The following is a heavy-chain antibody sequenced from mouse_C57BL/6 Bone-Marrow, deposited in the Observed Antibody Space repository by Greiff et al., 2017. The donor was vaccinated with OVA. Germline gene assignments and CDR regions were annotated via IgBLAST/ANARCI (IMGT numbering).Heavy chain of an antibody. Sequence: VHLVESGAELVRPGTSVKVSCKASGYAFTNYLIEWVKQRPGQGLEWIGVINPGSGGTNYNEKFKGKATLTADKSSSTAYMQLSSLTSEDSAVYFCARLGALYDSYYVGAMDYWGQGTSVTVSS. CDR2: INPGSGGT. CDR1: GYAFTNYL. D-gene: IGHD2-3*01. V-gene: IGHV1-54*01. CDR3: ARLGALYDSYYVGAMDY. J-gene: IGHJ4*01.